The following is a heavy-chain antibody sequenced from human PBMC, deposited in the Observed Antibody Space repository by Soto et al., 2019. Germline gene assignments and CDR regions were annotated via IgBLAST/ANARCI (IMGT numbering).Heavy chain of an antibody. D-gene: IGHD2-15*01. Sequence: QVQLVESGGGVVQPGRSLRLSCAASGFTFSNYIMSWVRQAPGKGLEWVALISHDGSSKYYAASVKGRFTISRDNSKNTLYLQISSLRGEDRAVYYCARGSPVTDFWGQGTLVIVSS. CDR3: ARGSPVTDF. CDR2: ISHDGSSK. V-gene: IGHV3-30*14. J-gene: IGHJ4*02. CDR1: GFTFSNYI.